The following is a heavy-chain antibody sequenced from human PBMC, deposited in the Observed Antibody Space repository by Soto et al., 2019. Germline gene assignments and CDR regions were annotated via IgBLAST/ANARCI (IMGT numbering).Heavy chain of an antibody. CDR2: IYHSGST. Sequence: PSETLSLTCAVSSGSISSSNWWSWVRQPPGKGLEWIGEIYHSGSTNYNPSLKSRVTISVDKSKNQFSLKLSSVTAADTAVYYCASRQAFYDILTQLDYWGQGTLVTVSS. CDR3: ASRQAFYDILTQLDY. V-gene: IGHV4-4*02. J-gene: IGHJ4*02. D-gene: IGHD3-9*01. CDR1: SGSISSSNW.